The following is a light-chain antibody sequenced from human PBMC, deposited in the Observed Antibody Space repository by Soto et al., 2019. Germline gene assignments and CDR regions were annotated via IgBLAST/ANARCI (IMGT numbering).Light chain of an antibody. CDR3: LSHTTRRIYV. V-gene: IGLV2-14*03. CDR1: NSDIGAYDY. Sequence: SVLTQPASVSGSPGQSITISCSGTNSDIGAYDYVSWYQQHPGKPPKLIIYNVNNRPSGVSFRFSGSKSANTASLTISGLQTEDEADYYCLSHTTRRIYVFGPGT. J-gene: IGLJ1*01. CDR2: NVN.